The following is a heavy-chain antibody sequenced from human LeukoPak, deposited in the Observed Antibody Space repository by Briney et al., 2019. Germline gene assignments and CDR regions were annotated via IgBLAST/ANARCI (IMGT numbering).Heavy chain of an antibody. CDR1: GYTFTSYY. D-gene: IGHD2-21*02. V-gene: IGHV1-69*05. CDR2: IIPIFGTA. Sequence: SVKVSCKASGYTFTSYYMHWVRQAPGQGLEWMGRIIPIFGTANYAQKFQGRVTITTDESTSTAYMELSSLRSEDTAVYYCARDLSYCGGDCFRGGFDYWGQGTLVTVSS. CDR3: ARDLSYCGGDCFRGGFDY. J-gene: IGHJ4*02.